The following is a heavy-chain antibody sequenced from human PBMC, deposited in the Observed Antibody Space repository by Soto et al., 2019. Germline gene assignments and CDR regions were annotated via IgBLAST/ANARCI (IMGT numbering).Heavy chain of an antibody. D-gene: IGHD6-19*01. CDR1: GGTFSSSA. J-gene: IGHJ3*02. Sequence: QVQLVQSGAEMREPGSSVKVSCKASGGTFSSSAINWLRQAPGQGPEWMGGIIPTFGTANYIEKFRGRVTITADTDTSTAYMEVSSLASEDTAMFFCARSETAGHRGVDIWGQGTMVTVSS. CDR2: IIPTFGTA. CDR3: ARSETAGHRGVDI. V-gene: IGHV1-69*06.